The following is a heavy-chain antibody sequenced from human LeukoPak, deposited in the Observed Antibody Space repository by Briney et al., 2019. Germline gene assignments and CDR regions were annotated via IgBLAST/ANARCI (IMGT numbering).Heavy chain of an antibody. J-gene: IGHJ4*02. V-gene: IGHV3-23*01. CDR1: GFTFSSYA. Sequence: HTGGSLRLSCAASGFTFSSYAMSWVRQAPGKGLEWVSAISGSGGSTYYADSVKGRFTISRDNSKNTLYLQMNSLRAEDTAVYYCANGRGEHTSSWYNHRYFDYWGQGTLVTVSS. D-gene: IGHD6-13*01. CDR2: ISGSGGST. CDR3: ANGRGEHTSSWYNHRYFDY.